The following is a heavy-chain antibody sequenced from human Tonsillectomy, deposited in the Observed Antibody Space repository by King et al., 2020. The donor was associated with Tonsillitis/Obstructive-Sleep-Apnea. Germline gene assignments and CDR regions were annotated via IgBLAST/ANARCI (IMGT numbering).Heavy chain of an antibody. CDR3: ARGFYDSSGYYHDVFDI. CDR2: LYYTGST. J-gene: IGHJ3*02. V-gene: IGHV4-61*08. D-gene: IGHD3-22*01. CDR1: WGSVSRGGYY. Sequence: QLQESGPGLGQPSETLSLTCTVSWGSVSRGGYYWGWIRQPPGKGLEWIGYLYYTGSTNYNPLLTSRVTISVDTSKHQFSLKQSSVTAADTAVYYCARGFYDSSGYYHDVFDIWGQGTMVTVSS.